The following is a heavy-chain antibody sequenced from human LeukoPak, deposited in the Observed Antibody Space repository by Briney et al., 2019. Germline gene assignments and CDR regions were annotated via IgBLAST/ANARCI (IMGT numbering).Heavy chain of an antibody. J-gene: IGHJ6*02. CDR1: GFTFSSYG. CDR3: AKGFGYGDYSYYYYGMDV. V-gene: IGHV3-30*18. Sequence: PGGSLRLSCAASGFTFSSYGMHWVRQAPGKGLEWVAVISYDGSNKYYADSVKGRFTISRDNSKNTLYLQMNSLRAEDTAVYYCAKGFGYGDYSYYYYGMDVWGQGTTVTVSS. D-gene: IGHD4-17*01. CDR2: ISYDGSNK.